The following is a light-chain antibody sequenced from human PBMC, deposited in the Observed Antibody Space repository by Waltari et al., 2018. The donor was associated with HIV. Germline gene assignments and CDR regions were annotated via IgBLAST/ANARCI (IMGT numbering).Light chain of an antibody. CDR3: QQRGGWPQS. V-gene: IGKV3-11*01. CDR1: QSVGTF. Sequence: DIVLTQSPATLSLSPGESATPSCRASQSVGTFLAWYQQKPGQAPRLLIHDASKRASGIPARFSGSGSGTDFTLTISSLEPEDFAIYHCQQRGGWPQSFGQGTKLEIK. J-gene: IGKJ2*03. CDR2: DAS.